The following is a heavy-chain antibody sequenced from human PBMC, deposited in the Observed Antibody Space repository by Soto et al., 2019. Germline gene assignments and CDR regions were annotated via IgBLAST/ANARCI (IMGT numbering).Heavy chain of an antibody. Sequence: ASVKVCFGASGCTFTKFHIQWVRQAPGKGLEWMGMIDPSGGVTRDAQRFQGRITMTSDTSTSSVYMELRGLTSEDTAVYYCARVVIGHDSYETTGYCFDHWGPGTLVTVSS. CDR2: IDPSGGVT. CDR3: ARVVIGHDSYETTGYCFDH. V-gene: IGHV1-46*01. D-gene: IGHD3-22*01. CDR1: GCTFTKFH. J-gene: IGHJ4*02.